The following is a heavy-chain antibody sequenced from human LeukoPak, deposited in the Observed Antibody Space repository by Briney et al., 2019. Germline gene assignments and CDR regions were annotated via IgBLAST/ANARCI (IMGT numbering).Heavy chain of an antibody. CDR1: GFDFSRYA. J-gene: IGHJ4*02. D-gene: IGHD1-14*01. CDR2: ITGSGGST. V-gene: IGHV3-23*01. Sequence: GGSLRLSCAASGFDFSRYAASWVRQAPGKGLEWVSAITGSGGSTYYADSVKGRFTVSRDNPRNTLYLQMNSLRAEDTAVYYCGKDEQGFGMQTSHWGQGTLVTVSS. CDR3: GKDEQGFGMQTSH.